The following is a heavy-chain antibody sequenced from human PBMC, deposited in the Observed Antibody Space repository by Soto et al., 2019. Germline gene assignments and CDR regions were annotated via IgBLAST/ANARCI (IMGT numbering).Heavy chain of an antibody. Sequence: EVQLLESGGGLVQPGGSLRLSCAASGFTFSSYAMSWVRQAPVKGLDCVSAISGSGGSTYYADSVKGRFTISRDNSKNTLYLQMNSLRAEDTAVYYCAKDGNPIPYLTGYYRLGWFDPWGQGTLVTVSS. CDR2: ISGSGGST. CDR3: AKDGNPIPYLTGYYRLGWFDP. V-gene: IGHV3-23*01. CDR1: GFTFSSYA. D-gene: IGHD3-9*01. J-gene: IGHJ5*02.